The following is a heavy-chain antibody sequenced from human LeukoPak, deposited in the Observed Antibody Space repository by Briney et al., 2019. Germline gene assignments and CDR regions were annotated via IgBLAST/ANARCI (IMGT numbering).Heavy chain of an antibody. J-gene: IGHJ5*02. Sequence: SETLSLTCTVSGGSINSGGYFWSWIRQVPGKGLEWIGFVYYSGSTYYNPSLQSRITISVDTSKNQFSLKLSSVTAADTAVYYCARRLGGSGSYPWGQGTLVTVSS. CDR2: VYYSGST. D-gene: IGHD3-10*01. V-gene: IGHV4-30-4*08. CDR1: GGSINSGGYF. CDR3: ARRLGGSGSYP.